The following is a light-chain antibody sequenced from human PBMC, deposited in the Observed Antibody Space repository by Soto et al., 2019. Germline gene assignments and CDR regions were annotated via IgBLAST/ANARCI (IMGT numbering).Light chain of an antibody. CDR2: EVS. V-gene: IGLV2-8*01. CDR3: TSHAGSNNYV. Sequence: QSVLTQPPSASGSPGQSVTISCTGTSSDVGGYNYVSWYQQHPGKAPKLIISEVSKRPSGVPDRFSGSKSGNTASLTVSGLQAEDEAVYYCTSHAGSNNYVFGTGTKLTVL. J-gene: IGLJ1*01. CDR1: SSDVGGYNY.